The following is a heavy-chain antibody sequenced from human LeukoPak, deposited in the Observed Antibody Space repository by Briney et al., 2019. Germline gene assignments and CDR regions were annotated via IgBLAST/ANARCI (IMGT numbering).Heavy chain of an antibody. CDR3: AKRGDCSGTCTYDY. V-gene: IGHV3-23*01. Sequence: PGGSLRLSCAASGFTFSNYAIHWVRQAPGKGLEWVSIVGGSGVKTYYADSVKGRFTISRDNSKNTVYLQMNSLRAEDTAVYYCAKRGDCSGTCTYDYWGQGTPVTVSS. J-gene: IGHJ4*02. D-gene: IGHD2-2*01. CDR2: VGGSGVKT. CDR1: GFTFSNYA.